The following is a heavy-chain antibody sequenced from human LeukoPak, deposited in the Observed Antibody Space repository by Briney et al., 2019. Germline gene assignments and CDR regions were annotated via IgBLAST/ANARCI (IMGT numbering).Heavy chain of an antibody. V-gene: IGHV4-38-2*02. J-gene: IGHJ5*02. Sequence: SETLSLTCTVSGCSIISSGYYWGWIRQSPGKGLEWIGNIYHSGNTYYNPSLKSRVTISVDTSKNQFSLKLSSVTAADTAVYYRARAEVDIVVVVAAAYNWFDPWGQGTLVTVSS. CDR2: IYHSGNT. CDR3: ARAEVDIVVVVAAAYNWFDP. CDR1: GCSIISSGYY. D-gene: IGHD2-15*01.